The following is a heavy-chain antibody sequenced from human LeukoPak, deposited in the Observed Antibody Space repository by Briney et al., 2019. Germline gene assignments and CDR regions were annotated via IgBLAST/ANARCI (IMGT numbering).Heavy chain of an antibody. J-gene: IGHJ3*02. Sequence: GGSLRLSCVASGFTFSSYSMNWVRQAPGKGLEWVSYITSSSTIYYADSVKGRFTISRDNAKNSLYLQMNSLRAEDTAVYSCARDQYGADEGAFDIWGQGTMVTVSS. CDR1: GFTFSSYS. D-gene: IGHD4-17*01. V-gene: IGHV3-48*01. CDR3: ARDQYGADEGAFDI. CDR2: ITSSSTI.